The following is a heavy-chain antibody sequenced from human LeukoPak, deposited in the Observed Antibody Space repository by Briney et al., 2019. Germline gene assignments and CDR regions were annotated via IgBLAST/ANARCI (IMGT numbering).Heavy chain of an antibody. V-gene: IGHV3-30*02. Sequence: GGSLRLSCAASGFTFSSYGMHWVRQAPGKGLEWVAFIRYDGSNKYYADSVKGRFTISRDNSKNTLYLQMNSLRAEDTAVYYCAKDPDTYYYDSSGYLDYWGQGTLVTVSS. CDR3: AKDPDTYYYDSSGYLDY. D-gene: IGHD3-22*01. CDR1: GFTFSSYG. CDR2: IRYDGSNK. J-gene: IGHJ4*02.